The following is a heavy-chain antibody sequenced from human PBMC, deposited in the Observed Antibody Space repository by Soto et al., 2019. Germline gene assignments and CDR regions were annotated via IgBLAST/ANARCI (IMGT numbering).Heavy chain of an antibody. V-gene: IGHV3-15*01. Sequence: GGSLRLSCAASGCTFSNAWMRWVRHAPGKGLEWIGRIKSKTDCGTTDYAAPVKGRFTISRGHSRNTRYLQMNSLKTESTAVYYRTTDGPGGVLLWFGELESYFDYWGQGTLVTVSS. CDR1: GCTFSNAW. D-gene: IGHD3-10*01. CDR3: TTDGPGGVLLWFGELESYFDY. CDR2: IKSKTDCGTT. J-gene: IGHJ4*02.